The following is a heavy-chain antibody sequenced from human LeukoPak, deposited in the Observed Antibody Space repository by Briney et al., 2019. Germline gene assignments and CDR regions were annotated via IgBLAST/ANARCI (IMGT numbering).Heavy chain of an antibody. CDR3: ARGVRDYDAFDI. V-gene: IGHV1-69*05. Sequence: GASVKVSCKASGYTFTSYDINWVRQAPGHGLEWMGGIIPIFGTANYAQKFQGRVTITTDESTSTAYMELSSLRSEDTAVYYCARGVRDYDAFDIWGQGTMVTVSS. J-gene: IGHJ3*02. CDR2: IIPIFGTA. D-gene: IGHD3-16*01. CDR1: GYTFTSYD.